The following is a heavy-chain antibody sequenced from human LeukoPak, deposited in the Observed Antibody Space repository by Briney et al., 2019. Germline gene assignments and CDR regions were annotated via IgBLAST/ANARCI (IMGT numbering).Heavy chain of an antibody. CDR3: ASLTCHYFDY. CDR2: IYYSGST. V-gene: IGHV4-59*01. J-gene: IGHJ4*02. CDR1: GGSISSYY. Sequence: SETLSLTCTVSGGSISSYYWSWIRQPPGKGLEWIGYIYYSGSTNYNPSLKSRVTISVDTSKNQFSLKLSSVTAADTAVYYCASLTCHYFDYWGQGTLVTVSS.